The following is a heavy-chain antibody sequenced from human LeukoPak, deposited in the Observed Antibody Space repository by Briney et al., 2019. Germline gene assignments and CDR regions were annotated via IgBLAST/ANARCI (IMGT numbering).Heavy chain of an antibody. Sequence: PGGSLRLSCAASGFTFSSYGMHWVRQAPGKGLEWVAVIWYDGSNKYYADSVKGRFTISGDNSKNTLYLQMNSLRAEDTAVYFCAKRGVVIRVILVGFHKEAYYFDSWGQGVVVTVSS. CDR3: AKRGVVIRVILVGFHKEAYYFDS. CDR1: GFTFSSYG. CDR2: IWYDGSNK. D-gene: IGHD3-10*01. V-gene: IGHV3-33*06. J-gene: IGHJ4*02.